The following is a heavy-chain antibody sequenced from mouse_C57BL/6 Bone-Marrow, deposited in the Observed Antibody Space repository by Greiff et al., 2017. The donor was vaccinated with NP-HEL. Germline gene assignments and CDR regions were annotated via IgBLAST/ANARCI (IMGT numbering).Heavy chain of an antibody. CDR2: ISDGGSYT. CDR1: GFTFSSYA. Sequence: EVHLVESGGGLVKPGGSLKLSCAASGFTFSSYAMSWVRQTPEKRLEWVATISDGGSYTCYPDNVKGRFTISRDNAKNNLYLQMGHLKSEDTAMYYCARDRYYYGSSYAMDYWGQGTSVTVSS. J-gene: IGHJ4*01. CDR3: ARDRYYYGSSYAMDY. D-gene: IGHD1-1*01. V-gene: IGHV5-4*01.